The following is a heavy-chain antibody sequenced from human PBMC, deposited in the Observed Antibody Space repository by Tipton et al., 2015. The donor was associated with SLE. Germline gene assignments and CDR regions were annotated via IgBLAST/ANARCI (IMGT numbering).Heavy chain of an antibody. CDR3: ARGQVLLWTHPFQN. CDR1: GGSFSGYY. D-gene: IGHD3-10*01. J-gene: IGHJ1*01. CDR2: INHSGST. Sequence: TLSLTCAVYGGSFSGYYWSWIRQPPGKGLEWIGEINHSGSTNYNPSLKSRVTISVDTSKNQFSLKLSSVTAADTAVYYCARGQVLLWTHPFQNWGQGTLVTVSS. V-gene: IGHV4-34*01.